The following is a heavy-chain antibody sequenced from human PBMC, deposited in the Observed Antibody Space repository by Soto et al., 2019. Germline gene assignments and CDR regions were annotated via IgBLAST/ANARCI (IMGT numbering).Heavy chain of an antibody. CDR3: ARGRWRGWELLEDAFDI. Sequence: PGGSLRLSCAASGFTFSSYGMHWVRQAPGKGLEWVAVIWYDGSNKYYADSVKGRFTISRDNSKNTLYLQMNSLRAEDTAVYYCARGRWRGWELLEDAFDIWGQGTMVTASS. CDR2: IWYDGSNK. CDR1: GFTFSSYG. V-gene: IGHV3-33*01. D-gene: IGHD1-26*01. J-gene: IGHJ3*02.